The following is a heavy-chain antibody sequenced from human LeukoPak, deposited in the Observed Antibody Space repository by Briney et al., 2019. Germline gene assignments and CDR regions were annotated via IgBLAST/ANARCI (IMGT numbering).Heavy chain of an antibody. CDR1: GYTFTTYA. J-gene: IGHJ4*02. CDR3: AHLLDYGDNRLLF. Sequence: ASVKVSCKASGYTFTTYAIHWVRQAPGQRLEWMGWINAADNTKYSQKFQGRVTFTRDTSASTAYMELSSLRSEDTAIYYCAHLLDYGDNRLLFWGQGTLVTVSS. V-gene: IGHV1-3*01. CDR2: INAADNT. D-gene: IGHD4-17*01.